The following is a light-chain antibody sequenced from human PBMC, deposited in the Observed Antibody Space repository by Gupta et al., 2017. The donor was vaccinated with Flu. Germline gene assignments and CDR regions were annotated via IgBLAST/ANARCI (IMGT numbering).Light chain of an antibody. CDR1: TSDVGAYNY. J-gene: IGLJ3*02. Sequence: QSALTQPPSASGSPGQSVTISCSGSTSDVGAYNYVSWYQQLPGKVPKLIIYDVTKRPSGVPYRFSGSKSGNAASLTVSGLRAEDEDDYYCSSYAGSNNLLFGGGTKVTVL. CDR2: DVT. V-gene: IGLV2-8*01. CDR3: SSYAGSNNLL.